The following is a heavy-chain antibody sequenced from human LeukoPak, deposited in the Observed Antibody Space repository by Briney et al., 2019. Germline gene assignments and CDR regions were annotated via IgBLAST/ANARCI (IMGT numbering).Heavy chain of an antibody. V-gene: IGHV3-NL1*01. CDR3: AKGGEMRTFFFDS. CDR1: GFAFTDYA. D-gene: IGHD3-16*01. Sequence: GGCLRLSCAASGFAFTDYAMHWVRQAPGKGLQWVSIIYYDGDTSYADSVKGRFSISRDISKNTLYLQMSSLRADDTAVYYCAKGGEMRTFFFDSWGQGSLVTVSS. CDR2: IYYDGDT. J-gene: IGHJ4*02.